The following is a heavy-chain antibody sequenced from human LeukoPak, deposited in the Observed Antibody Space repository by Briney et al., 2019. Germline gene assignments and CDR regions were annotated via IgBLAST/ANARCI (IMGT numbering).Heavy chain of an antibody. CDR2: INAGNGDT. CDR1: GYTFSNYD. J-gene: IGHJ4*02. CDR3: ARAQLGSIRPGDY. D-gene: IGHD6-13*01. Sequence: ASVKVSCKASGYTFSNYDIHWVRQAPGQRLEWMGWINAGNGDTKYSQKFQGKVTITRDTSASTDYMELSSLRSEDTAVYYCARAQLGSIRPGDYWGQGTLVTVSS. V-gene: IGHV1-3*01.